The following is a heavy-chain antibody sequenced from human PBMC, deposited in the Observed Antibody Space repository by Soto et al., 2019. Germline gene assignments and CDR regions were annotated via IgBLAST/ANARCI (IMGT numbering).Heavy chain of an antibody. J-gene: IGHJ4*02. CDR2: ISAYNGNT. CDR1: GYTFTSYG. V-gene: IGHV1-18*01. CDR3: ARDGGYYYGSGSYYYNAPH. D-gene: IGHD3-10*01. Sequence: ASVKVSCKASGYTFTSYGIIWVRQAPGQGLEWMGWISAYNGNTNYAQKLQGRVTMTTDTSTSTAYMELRSLRSDDTAVYYCARDGGYYYGSGSYYYNAPHWGQGTLVTVSS.